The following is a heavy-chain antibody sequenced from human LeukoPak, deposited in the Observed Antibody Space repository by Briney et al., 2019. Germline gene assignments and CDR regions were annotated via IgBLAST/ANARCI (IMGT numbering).Heavy chain of an antibody. CDR3: AKDRVDTAMVFDY. CDR2: IRYDGSNK. V-gene: IGHV3-30*02. J-gene: IGHJ4*02. Sequence: GSLRLSCAASGFTFSSYGMHWVRQAPGKGLEWVAFIRYDGSNKYYADSVKGRFTISRDNSKNTLYLQMNSLRAEDTAVYYCAKDRVDTAMVFDYWGQGTLVTVSS. CDR1: GFTFSSYG. D-gene: IGHD5-18*01.